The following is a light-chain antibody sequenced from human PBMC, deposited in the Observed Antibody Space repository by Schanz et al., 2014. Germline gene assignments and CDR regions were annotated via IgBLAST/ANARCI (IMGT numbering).Light chain of an antibody. CDR1: QSISSY. J-gene: IGKJ4*01. Sequence: DIQMTQSPSSLSASVGDRVTITCRASQSISSYLNWYQQKPGKAPKLLIYAASSLQSGVASRFSGSGSGTDFTLTISSLQPEDFATYYCQQANSFPLTFGGGTKVDIK. CDR3: QQANSFPLT. CDR2: AAS. V-gene: IGKV1-39*01.